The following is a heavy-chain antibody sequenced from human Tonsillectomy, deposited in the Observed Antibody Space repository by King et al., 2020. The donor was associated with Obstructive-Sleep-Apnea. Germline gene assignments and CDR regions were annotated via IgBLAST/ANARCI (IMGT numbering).Heavy chain of an antibody. D-gene: IGHD2-2*01. J-gene: IGHJ6*02. CDR1: GFTFSDYY. CDR3: ARDLGCSSTSCYATYYYGMDV. CDR2: ISSSGSTI. V-gene: IGHV3-11*01. Sequence: HVQLVESGGGLVKPGGSLRLSCAASGFTFSDYYMSWLRQAPGKGLEWVSYISSSGSTIYYADSVKGRFTISRDNAKNSLYLQMNSLRAEDTAVYYCARDLGCSSTSCYATYYYGMDVWGQGTTVTVSS.